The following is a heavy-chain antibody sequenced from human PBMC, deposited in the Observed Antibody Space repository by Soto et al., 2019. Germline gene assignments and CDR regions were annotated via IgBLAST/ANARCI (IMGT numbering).Heavy chain of an antibody. CDR2: IIPIFGTA. J-gene: IGHJ4*02. Sequence: GASVKVSCKASGGTFSSYAISWARQAPGQGLEWMGGIIPIFGTANYAQKFQGRVTITADESTSTAYMELSSLRSEDTAVYYCASAHVGIAVAGVYFDYWGQGTLVTVSS. CDR1: GGTFSSYA. CDR3: ASAHVGIAVAGVYFDY. D-gene: IGHD6-19*01. V-gene: IGHV1-69*13.